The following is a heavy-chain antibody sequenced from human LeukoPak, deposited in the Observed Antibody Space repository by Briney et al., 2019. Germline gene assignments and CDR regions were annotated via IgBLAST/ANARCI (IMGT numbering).Heavy chain of an antibody. Sequence: SETLSLTCTVSGDSISSHFWSWIRQPPGKGLEWIGCIHYTGSTNYNPSLKSRVTISVDTSKNQLSLKLSSVTAADTAVYYCARGVAAAGQYYFDYWGQGTLVTVSS. J-gene: IGHJ4*02. CDR2: IHYTGST. CDR1: GDSISSHF. D-gene: IGHD6-13*01. V-gene: IGHV4-59*08. CDR3: ARGVAAAGQYYFDY.